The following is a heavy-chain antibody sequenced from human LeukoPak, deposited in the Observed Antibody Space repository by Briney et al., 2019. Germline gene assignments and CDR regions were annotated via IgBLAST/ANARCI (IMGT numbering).Heavy chain of an antibody. V-gene: IGHV6-1*01. CDR3: SRGGGATAYFDY. J-gene: IGHJ4*02. D-gene: IGHD3-10*01. CDR2: TYYRSKWYN. CDR1: GDSVSSNSAA. Sequence: SQTLSLTCVISGDSVSSNSAAWNWIRQSPSRGLEWLGRTYYRSKWYNEYAISVKSRITINPDTSKNQFSLQLNSVTPEDTAVYYCSRGGGATAYFDYWGQGTLVTVSS.